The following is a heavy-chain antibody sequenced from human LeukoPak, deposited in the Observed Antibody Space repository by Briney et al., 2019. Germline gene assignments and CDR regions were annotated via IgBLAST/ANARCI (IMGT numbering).Heavy chain of an antibody. V-gene: IGHV3-21*04. CDR1: GFTFSSYS. J-gene: IGHJ4*02. D-gene: IGHD3-22*01. CDR3: AKVIASYYDSSGYKRAFDY. Sequence: GGSLRLSCAASGFTFSSYSMNWVRQAPGEGLEWVSSISSSSSYIYYADSVKGRFTISRDNSKNTLYLQMNSLRAEDTAVYYCAKVIASYYDSSGYKRAFDYWGQGTLVTVSS. CDR2: ISSSSSYI.